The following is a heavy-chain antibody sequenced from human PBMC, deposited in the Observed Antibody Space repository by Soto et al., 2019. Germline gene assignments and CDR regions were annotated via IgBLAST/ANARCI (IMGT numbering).Heavy chain of an antibody. CDR1: GFSFNNYA. Sequence: EVHLLESGGGLVQRGGSLRLSCVASGFSFNNYAMNWVRLAPGKGLEWVANIGGRGGNAFYGDSMKGRFTISRDNSKNTLYLQMDNLRVEDSATYYCAKPSAYGDFAGSFGSWGQGTLVTVSP. D-gene: IGHD4-17*01. V-gene: IGHV3-23*01. CDR2: IGGRGGNA. J-gene: IGHJ4*02. CDR3: AKPSAYGDFAGSFGS.